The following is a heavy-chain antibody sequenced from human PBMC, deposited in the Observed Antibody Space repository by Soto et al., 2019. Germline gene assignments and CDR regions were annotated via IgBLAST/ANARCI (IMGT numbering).Heavy chain of an antibody. D-gene: IGHD6-6*01. CDR2: ISWHSGSI. CDR3: AKDAEYSSSSGLDY. Sequence: PGGSLRLSCAASGFTFDDYAMHWVRQAPGKGLEWVSGISWHSGSIGYADSVKGRFTISRDNAKNSLYLQMNSLRAEDTALFYCAKDAEYSSSSGLDYWGQGTLVTVSS. V-gene: IGHV3-9*01. CDR1: GFTFDDYA. J-gene: IGHJ4*02.